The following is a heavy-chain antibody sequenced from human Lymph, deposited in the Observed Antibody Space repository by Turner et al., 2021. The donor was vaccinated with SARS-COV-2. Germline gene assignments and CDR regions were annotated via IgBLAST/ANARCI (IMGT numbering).Heavy chain of an antibody. CDR1: GYTFTRYD. J-gene: IGHJ5*02. CDR2: MDPNSGNT. Sequence: QVQLVQSGAEVKKPGASVKVSCMASGYTFTRYDINWVRQATGQGLEWMGWMDPNSGNTGYAQKFQGRVTMTRNTSISTAHMELSSLRSEDTAVYYCARAAQLTVWFDPWGQGTLVTVSS. D-gene: IGHD3-9*01. CDR3: ARAAQLTVWFDP. V-gene: IGHV1-8*01.